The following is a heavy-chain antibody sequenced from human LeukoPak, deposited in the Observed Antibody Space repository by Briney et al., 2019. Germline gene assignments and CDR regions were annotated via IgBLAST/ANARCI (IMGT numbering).Heavy chain of an antibody. CDR3: VRPELPGWSVLFDF. CDR2: IKQDGSEK. V-gene: IGHV3-7*01. D-gene: IGHD2-15*01. CDR1: GFTFSSYW. J-gene: IGHJ4*02. Sequence: PGGSLRLSCAASGFTFSSYWMSWVRQAPGKGLEWVANIKQDGSEKYYVDSVKGRFTISRDNAKNSLYLQMNSLRAEDTAVYFCVRPELPGWSVLFDFWGQGTLVTVSS.